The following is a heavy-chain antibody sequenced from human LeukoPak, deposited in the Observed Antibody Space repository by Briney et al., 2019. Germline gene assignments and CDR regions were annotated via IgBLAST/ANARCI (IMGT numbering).Heavy chain of an antibody. CDR2: ISAYNGNT. D-gene: IGHD3-22*01. CDR3: ARDRITMIVVAPPAFDI. CDR1: GYTFTSYG. J-gene: IGHJ3*02. Sequence: GASVTVSCKASGYTFTSYGISWVRQAPGQGLEWMGWISAYNGNTNYAQKLQGRVTMTTDTSTSTAYMELRSLRSDDTAVYYCARDRITMIVVAPPAFDIWGQGTMVTVSS. V-gene: IGHV1-18*01.